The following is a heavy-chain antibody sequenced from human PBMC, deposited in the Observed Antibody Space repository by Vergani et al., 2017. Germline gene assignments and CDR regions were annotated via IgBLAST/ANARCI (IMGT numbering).Heavy chain of an antibody. J-gene: IGHJ5*02. D-gene: IGHD1-14*01. V-gene: IGHV3-33*01. CDR1: GFTFNQYG. Sequence: QVQLMESGGGVVQPGRSLRLSCAASGFTFNQYGMHWVRQAPGKGLEWVAVTWYDGNNKQYADSVKGRFTISRDNSKSTMYLQMNSLRDEDTGVYYCAGDLRLLYNRFDPWGQGTLVTVSS. CDR3: AGDLRLLYNRFDP. CDR2: TWYDGNNK.